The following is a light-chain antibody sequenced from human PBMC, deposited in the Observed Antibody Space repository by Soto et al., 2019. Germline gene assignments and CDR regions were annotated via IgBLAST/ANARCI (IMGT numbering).Light chain of an antibody. V-gene: IGLV2-11*01. J-gene: IGLJ1*01. CDR3: CSYANSCYV. CDR1: SSDVGGSDF. Sequence: QSALTQPRSVSGSPGQSVTISCTGTSSDVGGSDFVSWYQHHPGKAPKLMIYDVIRRPSGVPGRFSGSKSGNTASLTISGLQAEDEADYYCCSYANSCYVFGIGTKVTVL. CDR2: DVI.